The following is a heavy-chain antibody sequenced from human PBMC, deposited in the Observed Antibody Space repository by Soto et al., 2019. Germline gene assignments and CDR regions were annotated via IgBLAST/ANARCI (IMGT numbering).Heavy chain of an antibody. V-gene: IGHV2-26*01. CDR2: IFSNDEK. J-gene: IGHJ5*02. D-gene: IGHD3-22*01. CDR1: GFSLSNAGMG. CDR3: ARVDSSGYYNWFDP. Sequence: SGPTLVNPTETLTLTCTVSGFSLSNAGMGVSWIRQPPGKALEWLAHIFSNDEKSYSTSLKSRLTISKDTSKSQVVLTMTNMDPVHTATYYCARVDSSGYYNWFDPWGQGTLVTVSS.